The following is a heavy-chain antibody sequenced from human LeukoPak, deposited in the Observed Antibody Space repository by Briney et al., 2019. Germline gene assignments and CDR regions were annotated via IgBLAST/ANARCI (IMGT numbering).Heavy chain of an antibody. D-gene: IGHD3-3*01. Sequence: PGGSLRLSCAASGFTFSDYYMSWIRQAPGEGLEWVSYISISGSTIYYADSVKGRFTISRDNAKNSLYLQMNSLRAEDTAVYYYARVEGGNYDFWSGYSLRYNWFDPWGQGTLVTVSS. CDR2: ISISGSTI. V-gene: IGHV3-11*04. CDR1: GFTFSDYY. CDR3: ARVEGGNYDFWSGYSLRYNWFDP. J-gene: IGHJ5*02.